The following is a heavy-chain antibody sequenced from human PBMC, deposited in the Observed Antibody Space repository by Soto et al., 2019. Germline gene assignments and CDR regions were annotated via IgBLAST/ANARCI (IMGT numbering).Heavy chain of an antibody. CDR1: GYIFVNYG. CDR2: ISPYTGNT. D-gene: IGHD3-9*01. CDR3: RMVNILIQPPPQDV. J-gene: IGHJ6*03. Sequence: QVQLVQSGDEVKKPGASVKVSCKASGYIFVNYGIAWVRQAPGQGLEWMGWISPYTGNTHSASKVQGRLTMTTDTPTTLAYMDLGGLTPADTAWFYWRMVNILIQPPPQDVWGKGTRFT. V-gene: IGHV1-18*01.